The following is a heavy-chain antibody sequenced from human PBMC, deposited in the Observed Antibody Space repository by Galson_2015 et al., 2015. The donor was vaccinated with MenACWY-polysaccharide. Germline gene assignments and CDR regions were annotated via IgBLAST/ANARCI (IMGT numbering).Heavy chain of an antibody. D-gene: IGHD6-19*01. V-gene: IGHV4-59*01. J-gene: IGHJ2*01. CDR1: GGSISSYY. Sequence: SLTCTVSGGSISSYYWNWIRQPPGKGLEWVGHINYSGSTNHNPSLKSRVTMSVDTSKNQFSLNLTSVTDADTAVYYCARAIAVAGQRRDFDLWGRGTLVTVSS. CDR3: ARAIAVAGQRRDFDL. CDR2: INYSGST.